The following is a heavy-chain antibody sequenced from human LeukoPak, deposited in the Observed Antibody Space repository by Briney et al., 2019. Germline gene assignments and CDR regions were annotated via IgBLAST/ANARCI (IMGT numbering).Heavy chain of an antibody. CDR3: ARANYDSSGYYLSDAFDI. CDR1: GGSISSYY. D-gene: IGHD3-22*01. V-gene: IGHV4-59*01. J-gene: IGHJ3*02. CDR2: IYYSGST. Sequence: SETLSLTCTVSGGSISSYYWSWIRQPPGKGLEWIGYIYYSGSTNYNPSLKSRVTISVDTSKNQFSLKLSSVTAADTAVYYCARANYDSSGYYLSDAFDIWGQGTMVTVSS.